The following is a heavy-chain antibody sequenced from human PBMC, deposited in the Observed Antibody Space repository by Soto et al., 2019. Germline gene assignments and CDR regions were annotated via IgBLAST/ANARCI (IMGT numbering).Heavy chain of an antibody. D-gene: IGHD3-3*01. J-gene: IGHJ6*02. CDR1: GFTFSNAW. CDR2: IKSKTDGGTT. Sequence: PGGSLRLSCAASGFTFSNAWMSWVRQAPGKGLEWVGRIKSKTDGGTTDYAAPVKGRFTISRDDSKNTLYLQMNSLKTEDTAVYYCTTLLYYDFWSGYYVGMDVWGQGTTVTVSS. CDR3: TTLLYYDFWSGYYVGMDV. V-gene: IGHV3-15*01.